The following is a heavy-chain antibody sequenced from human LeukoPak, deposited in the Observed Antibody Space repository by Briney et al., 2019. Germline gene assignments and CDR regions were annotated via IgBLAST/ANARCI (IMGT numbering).Heavy chain of an antibody. CDR1: GFTFDDYG. Sequence: GGSLRLSCAASGFTFDDYGMSWVRQAPGKGLEWVSGINWNGGSTGYADSVKGRFTISRDNAKNSLYLQMDSLGPEDTAVYYCARDPYSGNYGNDYYYYMDVWGKGTTVTISS. CDR3: ARDPYSGNYGNDYYYYMDV. J-gene: IGHJ6*03. D-gene: IGHD1-26*01. CDR2: INWNGGST. V-gene: IGHV3-20*04.